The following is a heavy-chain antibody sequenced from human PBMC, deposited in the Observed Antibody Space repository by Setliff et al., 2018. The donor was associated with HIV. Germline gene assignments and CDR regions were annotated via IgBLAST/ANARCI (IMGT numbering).Heavy chain of an antibody. CDR3: ASGVLVVSAIFPASIAFDI. Sequence: LRLSCAASGFIFSSFAMHWVRQAPGKGLEWVAVISFDGSNKYYADSVKGRFTVSRDNSKKTLYLQMNSLRAEDSAVYYCASGVLVVSAIFPASIAFDIWGQGTMVTVSS. CDR1: GFIFSSFA. CDR2: ISFDGSNK. D-gene: IGHD2-8*02. J-gene: IGHJ3*02. V-gene: IGHV3-30-3*01.